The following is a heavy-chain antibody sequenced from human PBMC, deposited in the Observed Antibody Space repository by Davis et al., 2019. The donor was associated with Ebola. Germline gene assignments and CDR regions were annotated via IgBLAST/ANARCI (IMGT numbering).Heavy chain of an antibody. J-gene: IGHJ4*02. CDR2: IIPIFGTA. Sequence: SVQVSCKASGGTFSSYAISWVRQAPGQGLEWMGGIIPIFGTANYAQKFQGRVTITADESTSTAYMELSSLRSEDTAVYYCARAPPYNWNYGLFDYWGQGTLVTVSS. V-gene: IGHV1-69*13. CDR1: GGTFSSYA. CDR3: ARAPPYNWNYGLFDY. D-gene: IGHD1-7*01.